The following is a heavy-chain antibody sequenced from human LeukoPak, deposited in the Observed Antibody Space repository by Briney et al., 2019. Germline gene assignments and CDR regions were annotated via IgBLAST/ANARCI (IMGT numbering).Heavy chain of an antibody. CDR1: GFTFSSYA. CDR3: AKDALGGYDILTGCEEYFQH. D-gene: IGHD3-9*01. J-gene: IGHJ1*01. Sequence: GGSLRLSCAASGFTFSSYAMSWVRQAPGKGLEWVSAISGSGGSTYYADSVKGRFTISRDNSKNTLYLQMNSLRAEDTAVYYCAKDALGGYDILTGCEEYFQHWGQGTLVTVSS. CDR2: ISGSGGST. V-gene: IGHV3-23*01.